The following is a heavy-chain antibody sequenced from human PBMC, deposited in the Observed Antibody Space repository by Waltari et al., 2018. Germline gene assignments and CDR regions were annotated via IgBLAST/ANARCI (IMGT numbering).Heavy chain of an antibody. J-gene: IGHJ5*02. CDR3: AREPRLYGDGSNWFDP. V-gene: IGHV1-2*02. CDR1: GYTFTGYF. Sequence: QVQLVQSGAEVKKPGASVKVSCKASGYTFTGYFMHWVRQAPGQGLEWMGWINPNSGGTNYAQKFQGRVTMTRDTSISTAYMELSRLRSDDTAVYYCAREPRLYGDGSNWFDPWGQGTLVTVSS. D-gene: IGHD4-17*01. CDR2: INPNSGGT.